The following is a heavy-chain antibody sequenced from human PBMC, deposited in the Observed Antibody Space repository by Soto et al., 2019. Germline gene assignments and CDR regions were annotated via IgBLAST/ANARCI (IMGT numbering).Heavy chain of an antibody. J-gene: IGHJ5*02. V-gene: IGHV4-31*03. D-gene: IGHD2-2*02. CDR2: IYYSGST. CDR3: ARVENTDIVAVPAAIEWFDP. Sequence: PSETLSLTCTVSGGSISSGGYYWSWIRQHPGKGLEWIGYIYYSGSTYYNPSLKSRVTISVDTSKNQFSLKLSSVTAADTAVYYCARVENTDIVAVPAAIEWFDPWGQGTLVTVSS. CDR1: GGSISSGGYY.